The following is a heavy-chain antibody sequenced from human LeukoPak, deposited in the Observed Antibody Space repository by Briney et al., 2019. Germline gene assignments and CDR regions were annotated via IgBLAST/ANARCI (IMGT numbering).Heavy chain of an antibody. Sequence: GASVKVSCKASGYTFTSYGIRWVRQAPGQGLEWMGRIIPILGIANYAQKFQGRVTITADKSTSTAYMELSSLRSEDTAVYYCARDLGSGYYLDAFDIWGQGTMVTVSS. CDR3: ARDLGSGYYLDAFDI. CDR2: IIPILGIA. D-gene: IGHD3-3*01. V-gene: IGHV1-69*04. J-gene: IGHJ3*02. CDR1: GYTFTSYG.